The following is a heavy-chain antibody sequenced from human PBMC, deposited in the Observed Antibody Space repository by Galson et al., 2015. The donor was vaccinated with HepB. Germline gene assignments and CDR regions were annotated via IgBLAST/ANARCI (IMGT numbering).Heavy chain of an antibody. CDR2: ISYDGTNK. V-gene: IGHV3-30*04. CDR1: GFNFSDYA. CDR3: ARINSEMLPSTPVGGMDV. D-gene: IGHD5-24*01. Sequence: SLRLSCAASGFNFSDYAIHWNRQAPGKGLEWVAAISYDGTNKYYADSVKARFTISRDNSKNTLNLQMSSLRAEDTAVYYCARINSEMLPSTPVGGMDVWGQGTTVIVSS. J-gene: IGHJ6*02.